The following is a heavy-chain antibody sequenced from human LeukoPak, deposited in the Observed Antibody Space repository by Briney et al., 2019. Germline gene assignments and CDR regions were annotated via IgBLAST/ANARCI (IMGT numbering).Heavy chain of an antibody. V-gene: IGHV3-7*01. CDR1: GFTFSSYG. D-gene: IGHD2-21*02. Sequence: PGGSLRLSCAASGFTFSSYGMNWVRQAPGKGLEGVGNIKQDGSEKYYVDSVKGRFTISRDNAKNSLYLQMNSLRAEDTAVYYCARRGGGDCYPSDYWGQGTLVTVFS. CDR3: ARRGGGDCYPSDY. CDR2: IKQDGSEK. J-gene: IGHJ4*02.